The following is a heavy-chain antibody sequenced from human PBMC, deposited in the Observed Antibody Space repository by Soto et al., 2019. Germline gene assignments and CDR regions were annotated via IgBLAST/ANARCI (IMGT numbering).Heavy chain of an antibody. V-gene: IGHV4-31*03. CDR2: IYYSGTT. CDR3: ARGSMAAMIAFDI. CDR1: GGSISSDTYY. J-gene: IGHJ3*02. D-gene: IGHD2-2*01. Sequence: QVQLQESGPGLVKPSQTLSLTCTVSGGSISSDTYYWTWIRQLPGKGLEWIGYIYYSGTTYHNPSLKSRVTISIDTSKNQFSLKLNSVTAADTAVYYCARGSMAAMIAFDIWGQGTMVTVSS.